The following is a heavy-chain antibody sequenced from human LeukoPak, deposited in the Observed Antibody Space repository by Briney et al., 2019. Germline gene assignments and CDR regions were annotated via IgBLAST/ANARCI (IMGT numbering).Heavy chain of an antibody. V-gene: IGHV3-30*18. CDR3: AKSAAPGDAFDI. Sequence: PGGSLRLSCAASGFTFSSYGMHWVRQAPGKGLEWVAVISYDGSNKYYADSVKGRFTISRDNSKNTLYPQMNSLRAEDTAVYYCAKSAAPGDAFDIWGQGTMVTVSS. J-gene: IGHJ3*02. CDR1: GFTFSSYG. CDR2: ISYDGSNK. D-gene: IGHD7-27*01.